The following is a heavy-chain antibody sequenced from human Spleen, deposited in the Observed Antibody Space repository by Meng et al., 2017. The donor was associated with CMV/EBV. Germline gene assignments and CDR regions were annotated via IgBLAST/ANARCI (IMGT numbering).Heavy chain of an antibody. Sequence: GGSLRLSCAASGFTFSDYGLSWVRQAPGKGLEWVSSISSAGTYIYYGNSLKGRFTISRDNSKNTLYLQMGSLRAEDMAIYYCARRDYYYGMDVWGQGTTVTVSS. J-gene: IGHJ6*02. CDR1: GFTFSDYG. CDR2: ISSAGTYI. CDR3: ARRDYYYGMDV. V-gene: IGHV3-21*01.